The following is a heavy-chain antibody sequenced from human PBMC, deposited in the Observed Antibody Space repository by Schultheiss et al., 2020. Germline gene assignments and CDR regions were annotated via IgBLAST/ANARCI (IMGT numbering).Heavy chain of an antibody. J-gene: IGHJ3*02. CDR2: ISSNGGST. Sequence: GGSLRLSCAASGFTFSSYAMHWVRQAPGKGLEYVSAISSNGGSTYYADSVKGRFTISRDNSKNTLNLQMNSLRAEDTAVYYCARVSDSSGYYYGFYFDIWGQGTMVTISS. CDR1: GFTFSSYA. D-gene: IGHD3-22*01. CDR3: ARVSDSSGYYYGFYFDI. V-gene: IGHV3-64*04.